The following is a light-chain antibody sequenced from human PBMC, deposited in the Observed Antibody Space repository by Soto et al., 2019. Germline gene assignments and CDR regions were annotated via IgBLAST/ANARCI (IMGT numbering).Light chain of an antibody. Sequence: EIVMTQSPATLSVSPGERATLSCRASQNIRSNLVWYQRKPGQAPKLLIYGASTRATDIPARFSGSGSGTEFTLTISSLQPEDFAVYYCQQYNDWPRTFGQGTKV. J-gene: IGKJ1*01. CDR1: QNIRSN. CDR2: GAS. CDR3: QQYNDWPRT. V-gene: IGKV3-15*01.